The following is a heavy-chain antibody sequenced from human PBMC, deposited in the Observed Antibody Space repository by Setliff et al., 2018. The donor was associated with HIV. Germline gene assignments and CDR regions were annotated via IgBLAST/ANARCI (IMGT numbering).Heavy chain of an antibody. J-gene: IGHJ2*01. V-gene: IGHV4-59*11. D-gene: IGHD1-26*01. Sequence: SETLSLTCTVSGGFISDHYWSWIRQPPGKRLEWLGSLYHTGSNNYNPSLKSRITVSVDRSKNQFSLKLTSVTAADTALYYCARVPPFSGSNFSWYFDLWGRGTLVTVSS. CDR1: GGFISDHY. CDR3: ARVPPFSGSNFSWYFDL. CDR2: LYHTGSN.